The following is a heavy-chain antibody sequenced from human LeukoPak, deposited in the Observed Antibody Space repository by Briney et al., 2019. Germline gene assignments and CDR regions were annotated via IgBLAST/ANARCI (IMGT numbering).Heavy chain of an antibody. CDR3: AKDTATYYDILTGLGDFDY. Sequence: GGSLRLSCAASGFTFSSYAMSWLRQAPGKGLEWVSAISGSGGSTYYADSVKGRFTISRDNSKNTLYLQMNSLRAEDTAVYYCAKDTATYYDILTGLGDFDYWGQGTLVTVSS. V-gene: IGHV3-23*01. CDR2: ISGSGGST. J-gene: IGHJ4*02. D-gene: IGHD3-9*01. CDR1: GFTFSSYA.